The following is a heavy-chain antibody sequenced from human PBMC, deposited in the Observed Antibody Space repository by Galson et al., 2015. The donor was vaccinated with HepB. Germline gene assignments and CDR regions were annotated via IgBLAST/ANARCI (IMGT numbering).Heavy chain of an antibody. Sequence: ETLSLTCSVSGGSISSRSYYWGWIRQPPGKGLVWIGNIYSTGSTYYDPSLKSRVTISVDTSKNQFSLKLSSVTAADTAVYYCAKRNYYDNSGYEEVYFDSWGQGTLVTVSS. CDR1: GGSISSRSYY. J-gene: IGHJ4*02. CDR3: AKRNYYDNSGYEEVYFDS. CDR2: IYSTGST. D-gene: IGHD3-22*01. V-gene: IGHV4-39*01.